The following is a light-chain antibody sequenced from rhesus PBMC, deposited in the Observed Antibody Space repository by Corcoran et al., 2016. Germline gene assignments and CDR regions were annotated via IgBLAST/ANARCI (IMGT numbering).Light chain of an antibody. Sequence: DIQMTQSPSSLSASAGDRVTITCRASQGISSYLAWYQQKPGKAPKLLIYAASTLQSGVPSRFSGSGAGTDFTPTFISLQPDDFATYFCQQHTSYPFTFGPGTKLDIK. J-gene: IGKJ3*01. CDR2: AAS. V-gene: IGKV1-25*01. CDR1: QGISSY. CDR3: QQHTSYPFT.